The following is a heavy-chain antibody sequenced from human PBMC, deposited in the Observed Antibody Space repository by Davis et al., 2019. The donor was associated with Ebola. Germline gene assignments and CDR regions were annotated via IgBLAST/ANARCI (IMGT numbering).Heavy chain of an antibody. Sequence: GESLKISCAASGFTFSSYWMSWVRQAPGKGLEWVANIKQDGSEKYYVDSVKGRFTISRDNAKNSLYLQMNSLRAEDTAVYYCARASLYSGYSSWGQGTLVTVSS. D-gene: IGHD5-12*01. CDR1: GFTFSSYW. CDR2: IKQDGSEK. V-gene: IGHV3-7*01. J-gene: IGHJ4*02. CDR3: ARASLYSGYSS.